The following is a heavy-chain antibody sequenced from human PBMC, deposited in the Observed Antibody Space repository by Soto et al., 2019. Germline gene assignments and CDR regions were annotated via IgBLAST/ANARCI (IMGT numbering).Heavy chain of an antibody. CDR2: LSSNGIGT. V-gene: IGHV3-64D*06. D-gene: IGHD6-13*01. J-gene: IGHJ6*02. Sequence: PGGSLRLSCSGSGFTVSSFGMHWVRQAPGKGPEHVSTLSSNGIGTYYADSVKGRFTFSRDTSKNTLYLQMSSLRTEDTAVYYYVKDMGQAAVGIRYPYGLDVWGLGTTVTVSS. CDR3: VKDMGQAAVGIRYPYGLDV. CDR1: GFTVSSFG.